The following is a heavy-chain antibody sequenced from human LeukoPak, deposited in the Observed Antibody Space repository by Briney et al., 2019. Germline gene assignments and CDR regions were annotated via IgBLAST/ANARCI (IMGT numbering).Heavy chain of an antibody. V-gene: IGHV3-23*01. D-gene: IGHD6-19*01. CDR2: ISGSGEST. Sequence: GGSLRLSCAASGFRFNTYAMSWIRQPPGKGLEWVSTISGSGESTYYADSVKGRFTISRDKSKNTLSLQLLSLRAEDTALYYCAKDLMGSSGWSSFDSWGQGILVTVSS. CDR3: AKDLMGSSGWSSFDS. CDR1: GFRFNTYA. J-gene: IGHJ4*02.